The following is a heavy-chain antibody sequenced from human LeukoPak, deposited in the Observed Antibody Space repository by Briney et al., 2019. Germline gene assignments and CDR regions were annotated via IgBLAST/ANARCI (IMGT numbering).Heavy chain of an antibody. CDR3: AKGATYDYVWGSYRFVVPQTDY. CDR1: GFTFSSYG. V-gene: IGHV3-30*02. CDR2: IRYDGSNK. Sequence: GGSLRLSCAASGFTFSSYGMHWVRQAAGKGLEWVAFIRYDGSNKYYADSVKGRFTISRDNSKNTLYLQMNSLRAEDTAVYYCAKGATYDYVWGSYRFVVPQTDYWGQGTLVTVSS. D-gene: IGHD3-16*02. J-gene: IGHJ4*02.